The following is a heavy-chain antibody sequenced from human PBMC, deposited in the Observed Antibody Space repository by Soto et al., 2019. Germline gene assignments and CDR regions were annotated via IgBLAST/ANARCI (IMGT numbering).Heavy chain of an antibody. Sequence: QITLKESGPTLVKPTQTLTLTCTFSGFSLSTSGVGVGWIRQPPGKALEWLALIYWDDDKRYSPSLKSRLTITKDTSKNQVVLTLTNMDPVDTATYYCAHKLVPPHLFDYWGQGTLVTVSS. V-gene: IGHV2-5*02. CDR3: AHKLVPPHLFDY. J-gene: IGHJ4*02. CDR2: IYWDDDK. D-gene: IGHD6-13*01. CDR1: GFSLSTSGVG.